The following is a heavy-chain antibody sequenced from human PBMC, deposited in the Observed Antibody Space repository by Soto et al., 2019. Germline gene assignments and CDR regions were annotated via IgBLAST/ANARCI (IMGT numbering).Heavy chain of an antibody. V-gene: IGHV1-18*01. J-gene: IGHJ5*02. CDR3: ARVSGLGINWFDP. CDR2: ISAYNGNT. CDR1: GYTFTSYG. Sequence: QVQLVQSGAEVKKPGASVKVSCKASGYTFTSYGISWVRQAPGQGLEWMGWISAYNGNTNYAQKLQGRVTMTTDTSTSTADLELRILRADDTAVYYCARVSGLGINWFDPWGQGTLVTVSS. D-gene: IGHD3-3*01.